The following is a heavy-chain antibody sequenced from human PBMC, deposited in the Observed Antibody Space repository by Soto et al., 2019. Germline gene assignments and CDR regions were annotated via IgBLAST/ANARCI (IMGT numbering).Heavy chain of an antibody. CDR1: GGTFSTSA. J-gene: IGHJ6*02. V-gene: IGHV1-69*12. CDR2: IMPIFGTA. D-gene: IGHD3-3*02. Sequence: QVQVVQSGAEVKKPGSSVKVSCKTSGGTFSTSAISWVRQAPGQGLEWMGGIMPIFGTAEYAQKFQGRVTLTAEESASTAYLELRSLTSEDTAVYYCARDKDRAQLGGNYYCILDVWGQGTTVTVSS. CDR3: ARDKDRAQLGGNYYCILDV.